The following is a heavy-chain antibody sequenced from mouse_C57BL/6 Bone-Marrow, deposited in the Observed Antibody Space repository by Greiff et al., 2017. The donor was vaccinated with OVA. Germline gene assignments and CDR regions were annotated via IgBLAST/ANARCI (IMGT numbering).Heavy chain of an antibody. Sequence: VQLQQSGPELVKPGASVKLSCKASGYTFTDYYMNWVKQSPGKSLEWIGDINPNNGGTSYNQKFKGKATLTADKSSSTAYMELRSLTSEDSAVYYCAGEYYYGSSWFAYWGQGTLVTVSA. CDR3: AGEYYYGSSWFAY. V-gene: IGHV1-26*01. J-gene: IGHJ3*01. CDR2: INPNNGGT. CDR1: GYTFTDYY. D-gene: IGHD1-1*01.